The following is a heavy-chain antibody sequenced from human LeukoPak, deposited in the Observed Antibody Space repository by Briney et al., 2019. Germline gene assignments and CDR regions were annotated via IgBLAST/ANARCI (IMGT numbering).Heavy chain of an antibody. CDR2: ISSSSSTI. V-gene: IGHV3-48*01. CDR3: ARAHGDYYDSSGYY. J-gene: IGHJ4*02. Sequence: GGSLRLFCAASGFTFSSYSMNWVRQAPGKGLEWVSYISSSSSTIYYADSGKGRFTISRDNAKKSLYLPMNSLRAEDTAVYYCARAHGDYYDSSGYYWGQGTLVTVSS. CDR1: GFTFSSYS. D-gene: IGHD3-22*01.